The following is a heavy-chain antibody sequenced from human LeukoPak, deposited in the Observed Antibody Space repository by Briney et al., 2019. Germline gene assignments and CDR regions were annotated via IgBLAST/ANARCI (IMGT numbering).Heavy chain of an antibody. V-gene: IGHV1-2*04. CDR2: INPNSGGT. CDR1: GYTFTGYY. D-gene: IGHD6-19*01. J-gene: IGHJ3*02. CDR3: ARDRSPTYSSGWYQDALDI. Sequence: ASVKVSCKASGYTFTGYYMHWVRQAPGQGLEWMGWINPNSGGTNYAQKFQGWVTMTRDTSISTAYMELSRLRSDDTAVYYCARDRSPTYSSGWYQDALDIWGQGTMVTVSS.